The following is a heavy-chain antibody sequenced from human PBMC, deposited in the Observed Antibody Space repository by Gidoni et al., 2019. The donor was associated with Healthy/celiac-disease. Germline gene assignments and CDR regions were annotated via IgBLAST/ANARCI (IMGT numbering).Heavy chain of an antibody. CDR2: ISSSSSTI. CDR3: ASLMGQWLVTRFDY. Sequence: EVQLVESGGGLVQPGGSLRLSCAASGFTFSSYSMNWVRQAPGKGLEWVSYISSSSSTIYYADSVKGRFTISRDNAKNSLYLQMNSLRDEDTAVYYCASLMGQWLVTRFDYWGQGTLVTVSS. V-gene: IGHV3-48*02. CDR1: GFTFSSYS. D-gene: IGHD6-19*01. J-gene: IGHJ4*02.